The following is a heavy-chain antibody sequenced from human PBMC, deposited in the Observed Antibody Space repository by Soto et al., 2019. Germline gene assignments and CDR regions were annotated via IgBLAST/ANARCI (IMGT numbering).Heavy chain of an antibody. CDR2: MNSDGSII. CDR1: GYTFGNHW. Sequence: PGGSLRLSCAVAGYTFGNHWMHWVRQAPGKGLEWVSRMNSDGSIINYADSVKGRFTVSRDNAKNTLYLQMNSLRVEDTAVYYCATAEVDYWGPGTLVTVLL. CDR3: ATAEVDY. V-gene: IGHV3-74*01. J-gene: IGHJ4*02.